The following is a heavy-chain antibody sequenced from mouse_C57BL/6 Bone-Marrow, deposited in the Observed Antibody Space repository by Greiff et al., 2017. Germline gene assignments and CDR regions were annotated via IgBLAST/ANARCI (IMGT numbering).Heavy chain of an antibody. D-gene: IGHD3-3*01. J-gene: IGHJ2*01. CDR1: GFTFSDFY. Sequence: DVMLVESGGGLVQSGRSLRLSCATSGFTFSDFYMEWVRQAPGKGLEWIAASRNKANDYTTEYSASVKGRFIVSRDTSQSILYLQMNALRAEDTAIYYCARDAGLGHFDYWGQGTTLTVSS. CDR3: ARDAGLGHFDY. V-gene: IGHV7-1*01. CDR2: SRNKANDYTT.